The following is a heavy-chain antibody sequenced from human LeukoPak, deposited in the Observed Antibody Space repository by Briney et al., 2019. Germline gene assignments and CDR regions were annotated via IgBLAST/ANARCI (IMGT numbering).Heavy chain of an antibody. D-gene: IGHD1-20*01. CDR3: AKGSNWNLPYYFDY. CDR1: GFTFSSYW. J-gene: IGHJ4*02. V-gene: IGHV3-7*01. Sequence: GRSLRLSCAASGFTFSSYWMSWVRQAPGKGLEWVANVKQDGSEKYYVDSVKGRFTISRDNAKNSLYLQINSLRAEDTAVYYCAKGSNWNLPYYFDYWGQGTLVTVSS. CDR2: VKQDGSEK.